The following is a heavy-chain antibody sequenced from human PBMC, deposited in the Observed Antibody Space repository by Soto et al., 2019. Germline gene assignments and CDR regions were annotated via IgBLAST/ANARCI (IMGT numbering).Heavy chain of an antibody. D-gene: IGHD5-12*01. CDR1: GGSISSSSYY. Sequence: SETLSLTCTVSGGSISSSSYYWGWIRQPPGKGLEWIGYIYHSGSTYYNPSLKSRVTISVDRSKNQFSLKLSSVTAADTAVYYCARDGYNVAYDYWGQGTLVTVSS. V-gene: IGHV4-39*07. CDR2: IYHSGST. CDR3: ARDGYNVAYDY. J-gene: IGHJ4*02.